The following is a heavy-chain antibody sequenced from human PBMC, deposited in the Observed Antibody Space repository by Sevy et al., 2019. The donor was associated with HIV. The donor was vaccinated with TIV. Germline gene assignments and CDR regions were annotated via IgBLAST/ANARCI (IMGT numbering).Heavy chain of an antibody. CDR3: ATLTGSGYFFFDY. CDR1: GYTLTELS. D-gene: IGHD3-22*01. Sequence: ASVKVSCKVSGYTLTELSMHWVRQAPGKGLEWMGGFDPEDDETIYAQKFQGRVTMTEDTSTDTAYMELSSLRSDDTAVYYCATLTGSGYFFFDYWGQGTLVTVSS. V-gene: IGHV1-24*01. J-gene: IGHJ4*02. CDR2: FDPEDDET.